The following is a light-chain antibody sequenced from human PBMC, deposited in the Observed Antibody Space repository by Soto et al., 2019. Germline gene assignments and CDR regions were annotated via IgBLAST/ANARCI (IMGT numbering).Light chain of an antibody. Sequence: AIQLTQSPSSLSASVGDRVTITCRARQGISSALAWYQHKPGRAPRLLIYDASSLQSGVSSRFSGSGSGTDFTLTISSLQPEDFAAYYCQQFQSYALTFGGGTKLEIK. CDR2: DAS. CDR1: QGISSA. J-gene: IGKJ4*01. V-gene: IGKV1-13*02. CDR3: QQFQSYALT.